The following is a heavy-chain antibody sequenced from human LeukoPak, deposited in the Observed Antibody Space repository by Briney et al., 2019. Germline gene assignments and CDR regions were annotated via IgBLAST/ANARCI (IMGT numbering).Heavy chain of an antibody. CDR2: INHSGST. V-gene: IGHV4-34*01. D-gene: IGHD3-9*01. J-gene: IGHJ4*02. CDR3: ARGLTYY. Sequence: KTSETLSLTCAVYGGSFSGYYWSWIRQPPGKGLEWIGEINHSGSTNYNPSLKSRVTISVDTSKNQFSLKLSSVTAADTAVYYCARGLTYYWGQGTLVTVSS. CDR1: GGSFSGYY.